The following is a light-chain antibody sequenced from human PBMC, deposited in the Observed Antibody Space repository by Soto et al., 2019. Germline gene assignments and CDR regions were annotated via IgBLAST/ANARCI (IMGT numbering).Light chain of an antibody. Sequence: DIQMTQSPSTLSASVGDRVTITCRASQSISSWLAWYQQKPGKAPKLLIYDASSLESGVPSRFSGSGSGTEFTLTISSPQPDDFATYYCQQELTFGGGTKVEIK. CDR2: DAS. V-gene: IGKV1-5*01. CDR1: QSISSW. J-gene: IGKJ4*01. CDR3: QQELT.